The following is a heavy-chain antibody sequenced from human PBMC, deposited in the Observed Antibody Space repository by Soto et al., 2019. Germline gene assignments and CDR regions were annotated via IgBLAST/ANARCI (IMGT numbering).Heavy chain of an antibody. D-gene: IGHD6-19*01. J-gene: IGHJ4*02. V-gene: IGHV3-23*01. CDR2: ISGSGDST. CDR3: GKERRGSGWFVCNY. Sequence: GWSLRLSCGASGFALSDYAMSWVRQAPGKGLEWVSAISGSGDSTRYADSVKGRFTIARDNFRNTLYLQMNSLRADDTAVYYCGKERRGSGWFVCNYRGEGTLVTVS. CDR1: GFALSDYA.